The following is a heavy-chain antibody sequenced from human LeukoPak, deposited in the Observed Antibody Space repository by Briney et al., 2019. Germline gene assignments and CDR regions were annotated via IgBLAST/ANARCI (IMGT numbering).Heavy chain of an antibody. CDR2: ISYDGSNK. Sequence: GRSMRLSCAASGFTFSSYAMHWARQAPGKGLEWVAVISYDGSNKYYADSVKGRFTISRDNSKNTLYLQMNSLRAEDTAVYYCARDQIAAALFDYWGQGTLVTVSS. D-gene: IGHD6-13*01. CDR3: ARDQIAAALFDY. CDR1: GFTFSSYA. J-gene: IGHJ4*02. V-gene: IGHV3-30*04.